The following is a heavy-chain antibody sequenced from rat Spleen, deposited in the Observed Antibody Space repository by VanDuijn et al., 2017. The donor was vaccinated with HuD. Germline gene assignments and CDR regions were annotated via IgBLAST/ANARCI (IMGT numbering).Heavy chain of an antibody. CDR3: TRDRILRSTGFDY. CDR2: ISYDGSST. V-gene: IGHV5-20*01. J-gene: IGHJ3*01. Sequence: EVQLVESGGASVQPGGSMKLSCAASGFTFSDYYMAWVRQAPTKGLEWVATISYDGSSTYYRDSVKGRFTISRDNAKSSLYLQMDSLRSEDTATYYCTRDRILRSTGFDYWGQGTLVTVSS. CDR1: GFTFSDYY. D-gene: IGHD1-6*01.